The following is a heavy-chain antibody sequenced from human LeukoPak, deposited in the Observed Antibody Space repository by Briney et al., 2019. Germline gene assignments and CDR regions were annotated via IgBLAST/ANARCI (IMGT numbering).Heavy chain of an antibody. CDR1: GYTFTGYY. J-gene: IGHJ4*02. CDR3: ARVNYYDSSGYKL. CDR2: INPNSGGT. D-gene: IGHD3-22*01. Sequence: ASVKVSCKASGYTFTGYYMHWVRQAPGQGLEWMGRINPNSGGTNYAQKFQGRVTMTRDTSISTAYMELSRLRSDDTAVYYCARVNYYDSSGYKLWGQGTLVTVSS. V-gene: IGHV1-2*02.